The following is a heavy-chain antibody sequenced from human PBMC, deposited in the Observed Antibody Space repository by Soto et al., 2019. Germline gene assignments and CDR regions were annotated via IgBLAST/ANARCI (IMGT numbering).Heavy chain of an antibody. CDR3: AKNLPRTGRFDY. J-gene: IGHJ4*02. Sequence: SETLSLTCSVSGGSVTSGAYHWTWIRQPPGKGLEWVGSIYYSGKTNYNPSLKSRTTISVDRSRNQFSLQVSSVTATDTAVYYCAKNLPRTGRFDYWGQGTVVTVSS. V-gene: IGHV4-61*08. CDR1: GGSVTSGAYH. CDR2: IYYSGKT.